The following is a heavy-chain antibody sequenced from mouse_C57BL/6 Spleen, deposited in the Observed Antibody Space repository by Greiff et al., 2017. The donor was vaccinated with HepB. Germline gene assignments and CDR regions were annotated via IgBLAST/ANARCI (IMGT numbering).Heavy chain of an antibody. V-gene: IGHV5-6*01. Sequence: EVMLVESGGDLVKPGGSLKLSCAASGFTFSSYGMSWVRQTPDKRLEWVATISSGGSYTYYPDSVKGRFTLSRDNAKNTLYLQMSSLTSEDTAMYYCARHYDGSSPPFDYWGQGTTLTVSS. D-gene: IGHD1-1*01. J-gene: IGHJ2*01. CDR3: ARHYDGSSPPFDY. CDR2: ISSGGSYT. CDR1: GFTFSSYG.